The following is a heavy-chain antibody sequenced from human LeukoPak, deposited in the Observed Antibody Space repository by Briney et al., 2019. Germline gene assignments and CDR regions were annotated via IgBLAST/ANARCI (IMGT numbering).Heavy chain of an antibody. D-gene: IGHD3-10*01. CDR2: ISAYNGNT. CDR3: ARDNHELLWFGELYPLDY. CDR1: GYTFTSYG. V-gene: IGHV1-18*04. Sequence: ASVKVSCKASGYTFTSYGISWVRQAPGQGLEWMGWISAYNGNTNYAQKLQGRVNMPTDTSTSTAYMELRSLRSDDTAVYYCARDNHELLWFGELYPLDYWGQGTLVTVSS. J-gene: IGHJ4*02.